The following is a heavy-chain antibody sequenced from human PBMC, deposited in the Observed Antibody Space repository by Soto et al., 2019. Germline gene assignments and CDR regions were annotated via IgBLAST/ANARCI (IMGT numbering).Heavy chain of an antibody. Sequence: QVQLVESGGGVVQPGRSLRLSCAASGFTFSSYGMHWVRQAPGKGLEWVAVISYDGSNKYYADSVKGRFTISRDNSKNTLYLQMNSLIAEDTAVYYCAKELGYDYVWGSYRSSFDYWGQGTLVTVSS. CDR1: GFTFSSYG. D-gene: IGHD3-16*02. CDR3: AKELGYDYVWGSYRSSFDY. J-gene: IGHJ4*02. CDR2: ISYDGSNK. V-gene: IGHV3-30*18.